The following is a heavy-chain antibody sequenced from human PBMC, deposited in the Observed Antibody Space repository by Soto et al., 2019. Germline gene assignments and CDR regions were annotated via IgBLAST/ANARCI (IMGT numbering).Heavy chain of an antibody. CDR1: GGSVSSGSYY. CDR3: ARSPIITIFGVVISNWFDP. J-gene: IGHJ5*02. Sequence: LPETLSLTCTVSGGSVSSGSYYWSWIRQPPGKGLEWIGYIYYSGSTNYNPSLKSRVTISVDTSKNQFSLKLSSVTAADTAGYYCARSPIITIFGVVISNWFDPWGQGTLVTVSS. V-gene: IGHV4-61*01. CDR2: IYYSGST. D-gene: IGHD3-3*01.